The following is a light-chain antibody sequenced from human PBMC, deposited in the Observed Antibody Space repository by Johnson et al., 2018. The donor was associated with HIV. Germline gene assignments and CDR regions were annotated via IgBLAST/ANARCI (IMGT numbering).Light chain of an antibody. J-gene: IGLJ1*01. CDR3: GTWDSSLSAYV. CDR2: ENN. V-gene: IGLV1-51*02. Sequence: QSVLTKPPSVSAAPGQKVTISCSGSSSNIGNNYISWYQQHPGTAPKLLIYENNKRPSGSPDRFSGSKSGTSATLGITGLQTGDEADYYCGTWDSSLSAYVFGTGTKVTVL. CDR1: SSNIGNNY.